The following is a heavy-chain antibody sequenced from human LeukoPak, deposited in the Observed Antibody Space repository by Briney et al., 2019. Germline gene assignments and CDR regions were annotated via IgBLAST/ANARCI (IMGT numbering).Heavy chain of an antibody. CDR3: ARVQPSGSYYKN. D-gene: IGHD3-10*01. Sequence: ASVRVSRKASGYTFTGYYMHWVRQAPGQGLEGMGWINPNSGGTNYAQKFQGRVTMTRDTSISTASMELSSLRSDDTAVYYCARVQPSGSYYKNWGQGTLVTVSS. CDR1: GYTFTGYY. J-gene: IGHJ4*02. CDR2: INPNSGGT. V-gene: IGHV1-2*02.